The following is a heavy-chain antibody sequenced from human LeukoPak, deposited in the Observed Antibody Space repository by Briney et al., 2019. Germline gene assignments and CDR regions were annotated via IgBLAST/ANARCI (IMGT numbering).Heavy chain of an antibody. CDR2: INPNSGGT. V-gene: IGHV1-2*02. Sequence: ASVKVSCKASGYTFTGYYMHWVRQAPGQGLEWMGWINPNSGGTNYAQKFQGRVTMTRDTSISTAYMELSRLRSDDTAVYYCARRRIVGATTVFDYWGQGTLVTVSS. CDR3: ARRRIVGATTVFDY. CDR1: GYTFTGYY. J-gene: IGHJ4*02. D-gene: IGHD1-26*01.